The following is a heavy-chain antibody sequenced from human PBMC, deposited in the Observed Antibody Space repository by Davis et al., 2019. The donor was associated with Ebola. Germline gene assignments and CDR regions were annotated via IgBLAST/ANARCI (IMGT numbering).Heavy chain of an antibody. CDR3: AKKIPGNNPFDS. J-gene: IGHJ4*02. D-gene: IGHD1-14*01. Sequence: GESLKISCAVSGFTLRSYVVSWVRQAPGAGLKLVSSMSTSGSKTDYGDSVKGRFTISRDNSMNILYLQMNSLRAEDTAVYYCAKKIPGNNPFDSWGQGTLVTVSS. CDR2: MSTSGSKT. V-gene: IGHV3-23*01. CDR1: GFTLRSYV.